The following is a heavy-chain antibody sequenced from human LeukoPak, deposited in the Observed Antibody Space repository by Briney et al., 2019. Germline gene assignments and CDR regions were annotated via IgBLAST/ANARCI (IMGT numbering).Heavy chain of an antibody. D-gene: IGHD5-12*01. CDR2: INHSGSN. V-gene: IGHV4-34*01. CDR1: GGSLDGYY. CDR3: AGGGRGYRFAH. Sequence: SETLSLTCTISGGSLDGYYWSWIRQTPEKGLEWIAEINHSGSNNYNPSLASRVTISEDKSKNQLSLKLTSVTAADTAVYYCAGGGRGYRFAHWGQGTLVTVSS. J-gene: IGHJ4*02.